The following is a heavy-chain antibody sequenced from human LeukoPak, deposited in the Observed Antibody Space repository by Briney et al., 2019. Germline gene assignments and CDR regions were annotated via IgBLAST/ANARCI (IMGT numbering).Heavy chain of an antibody. CDR2: IKQDGSEN. J-gene: IGHJ4*02. CDR1: GFTLSSYD. Sequence: PGGTLRLSCTVYGFTLSSYDLSWVRRAPGKGLEWVDNIKQDGSENYYVDSAKGRFTISRDNAKNSLYLQMNCLRAEDTAVYYCARVGASSGSFYFDYWGQGTLVTVSS. CDR3: ARVGASSGSFYFDY. V-gene: IGHV3-7*01. D-gene: IGHD3-22*01.